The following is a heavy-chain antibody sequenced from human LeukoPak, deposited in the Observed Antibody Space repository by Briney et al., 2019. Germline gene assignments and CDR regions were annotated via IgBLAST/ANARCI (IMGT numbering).Heavy chain of an antibody. CDR1: GDSVSSNSAA. V-gene: IGHV6-1*01. D-gene: IGHD3-10*01. CDR3: ERVRYYYGSGSYTAFDY. Sequence: SQTLSLTCAISGDSVSSNSAAWNWIRQSPSRGLEWLGRTYYRSKWYNDYAVSVKSRITINPDTSKNQFSLQLNAVTPEDTAVYYCERVRYYYGSGSYTAFDYWGQGTLVTVSS. CDR2: TYYRSKWYN. J-gene: IGHJ4*02.